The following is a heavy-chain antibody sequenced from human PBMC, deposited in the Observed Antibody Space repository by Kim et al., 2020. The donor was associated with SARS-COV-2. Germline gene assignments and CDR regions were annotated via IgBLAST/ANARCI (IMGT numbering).Heavy chain of an antibody. CDR1: GYSFTSYW. V-gene: IGHV5-51*01. CDR2: IYPGDSDT. CDR3: ARHDGYSGYDYPAGAFDI. J-gene: IGHJ3*02. Sequence: GESLKISCKGSGYSFTSYWIGWVRQMPGKGLEWMGIIYPGDSDTIYSPSFQGQVTISADKSISTAYLQWSSLKASDTAMYYCARHDGYSGYDYPAGAFDIWGQGTMVTVSS. D-gene: IGHD5-12*01.